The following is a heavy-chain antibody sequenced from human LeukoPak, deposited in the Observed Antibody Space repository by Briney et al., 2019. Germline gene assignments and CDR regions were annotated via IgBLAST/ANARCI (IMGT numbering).Heavy chain of an antibody. CDR1: GGSFGGYY. D-gene: IGHD6-19*01. V-gene: IGHV4-34*01. J-gene: IGHJ5*02. CDR2: INNSGST. Sequence: PSETLSLTCAVYGGSFGGYYWGWIRQPPGKGLEWIGEINNSGSTNYNPSLKSRVTISVDTSKNQFSLKLSSVTAADTAVYYCARAKSSGTGNWFDPWGQGTLVTVSS. CDR3: ARAKSSGTGNWFDP.